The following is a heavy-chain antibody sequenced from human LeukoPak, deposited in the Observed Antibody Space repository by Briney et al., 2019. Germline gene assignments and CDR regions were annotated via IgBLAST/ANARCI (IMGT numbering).Heavy chain of an antibody. CDR3: AKDFHLGVGATTSPLYFDY. J-gene: IGHJ4*02. CDR2: ISGSGGST. CDR1: GFTFSSYA. D-gene: IGHD1-26*01. V-gene: IGHV3-23*01. Sequence: GSLRLSCAASGFTFSSYAMSWVRQAPGKGLEWVSAISGSGGSTYYADSVKGRFTISRDNSKNTLYLQMNSLRAEDTAVYYCAKDFHLGVGATTSPLYFDYWGQGTLVTVSS.